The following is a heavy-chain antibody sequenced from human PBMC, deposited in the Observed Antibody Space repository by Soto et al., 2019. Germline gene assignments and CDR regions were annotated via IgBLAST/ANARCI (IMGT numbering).Heavy chain of an antibody. D-gene: IGHD2-21*01. Sequence: QVQLVQSGAEVKKPGASVKVSCKASGYTFTSYAMHWVRQAPGQRLEWMGWINAGNGNTKYSQKFQGRVTITRDTSASTAYMELSSLRSEDTSVYYCARTPDSYTQYYFDYWGQGTLVTVSS. CDR2: INAGNGNT. J-gene: IGHJ4*02. V-gene: IGHV1-3*01. CDR3: ARTPDSYTQYYFDY. CDR1: GYTFTSYA.